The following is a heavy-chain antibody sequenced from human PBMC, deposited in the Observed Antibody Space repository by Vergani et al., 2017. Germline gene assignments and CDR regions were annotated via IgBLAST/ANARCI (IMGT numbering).Heavy chain of an antibody. Sequence: EVQLVESGGGSVQSGGSLRLSCVASGFSFNTYWMHWVRQVPGKGLMWVARIDEYGNRATYGDFETGRFTISRDNAKNTVFLQMNSLRAEDTAVYYCARAPDPLLWFGELVPAPFTPDYWGQGTLVTVSS. J-gene: IGHJ4*02. CDR1: GFSFNTYW. CDR3: ARAPDPLLWFGELVPAPFTPDY. V-gene: IGHV3-74*03. D-gene: IGHD3-10*01. CDR2: IDEYGNRA.